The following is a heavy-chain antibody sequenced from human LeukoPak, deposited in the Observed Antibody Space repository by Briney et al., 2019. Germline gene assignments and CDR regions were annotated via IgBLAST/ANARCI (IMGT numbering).Heavy chain of an antibody. J-gene: IGHJ4*02. V-gene: IGHV3-30*04. CDR1: GFTFSNYA. Sequence: GRSLTLACAASGFTFSNYAMHWVRQAPVKGLEWLSVISYDGRNKYYLDSVKGRFTISRDNSKNTLYLQMDSLRAEDTAVYYCARAGYCSGGSCYGSDYWGQGTLVSVSS. CDR2: ISYDGRNK. D-gene: IGHD2-15*01. CDR3: ARAGYCSGGSCYGSDY.